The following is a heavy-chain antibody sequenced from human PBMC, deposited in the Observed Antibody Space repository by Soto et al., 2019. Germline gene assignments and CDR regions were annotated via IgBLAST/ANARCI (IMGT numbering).Heavy chain of an antibody. V-gene: IGHV1-18*01. CDR2: ISVYYGNT. CDR3: ARCLRGAGTVYYYGMDV. CDR1: GYIFTSYG. J-gene: IGHJ6*02. D-gene: IGHD6-19*01. Sequence: QVQLVQSGAEVKKPGASVKVSCKASGYIFTSYGISWVRQAPGHGLEWMGWISVYYGNTNYAQKLQGRVTMTTDTSTSTAYMELRSLRSDDTAVYYCARCLRGAGTVYYYGMDVWGQGTTVTVSS.